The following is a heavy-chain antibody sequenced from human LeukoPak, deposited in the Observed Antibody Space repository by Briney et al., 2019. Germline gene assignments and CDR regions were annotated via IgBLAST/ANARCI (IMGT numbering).Heavy chain of an antibody. Sequence: PGGSLRLSCAASGFSFSSYTMNWVRQAPGKGLEWVSIISSSSSYIYYADSVKGRFTISRDNAKNALYLQMNSLRDEDTAVYYCARVIYDDMGLDYWGQGTLVTVSS. CDR1: GFSFSSYT. CDR2: ISSSSSYI. J-gene: IGHJ4*02. D-gene: IGHD5/OR15-5a*01. CDR3: ARVIYDDMGLDY. V-gene: IGHV3-21*01.